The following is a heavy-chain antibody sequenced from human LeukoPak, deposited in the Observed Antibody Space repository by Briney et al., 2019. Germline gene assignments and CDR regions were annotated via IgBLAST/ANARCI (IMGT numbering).Heavy chain of an antibody. D-gene: IGHD4-17*01. Sequence: PGGFLRLSCATSGFSFSSHGLHWVRQAPGQGLEWLAVISFDGKNKFYADSVKGRFTISRDNAKNSLYLQMNSLRAEDTAVYYCAGTYGDGSSDFDYWGQGTLVTVSS. CDR1: GFSFSSHG. CDR2: ISFDGKNK. CDR3: AGTYGDGSSDFDY. J-gene: IGHJ4*02. V-gene: IGHV3-30*04.